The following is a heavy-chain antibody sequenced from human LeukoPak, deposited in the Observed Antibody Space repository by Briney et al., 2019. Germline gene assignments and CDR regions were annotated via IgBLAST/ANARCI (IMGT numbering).Heavy chain of an antibody. J-gene: IGHJ4*02. V-gene: IGHV4-34*01. CDR2: INHSGST. CDR3: ARGSWQQLVLPHFDY. D-gene: IGHD6-13*01. CDR1: GGSFSGYY. Sequence: SETLSLTCAVYGGSFSGYYWSWIRQPPGKGLEWIGEINHSGSTNYNPSLKSRVTISVDTSKNQFSLKLSSATAADTAVYYCARGSWQQLVLPHFDYWGQGTLVTVSS.